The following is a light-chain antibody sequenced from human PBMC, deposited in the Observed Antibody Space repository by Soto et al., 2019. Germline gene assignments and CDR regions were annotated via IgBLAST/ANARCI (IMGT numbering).Light chain of an antibody. CDR1: SSDIGGYKY. CDR2: EVS. J-gene: IGLJ3*02. CDR3: TSYSRYRVLV. Sequence: QSGLTQPGSGCGSLGQSITISCTGTSSDIGGYKYVSWYQQHPGKAPKLIIFEVSNRPSGVSDRFSGSNSGNTASLTISGLQAEAEADYYCTSYSRYRVLVYGGGTKVTVL. V-gene: IGLV2-14*01.